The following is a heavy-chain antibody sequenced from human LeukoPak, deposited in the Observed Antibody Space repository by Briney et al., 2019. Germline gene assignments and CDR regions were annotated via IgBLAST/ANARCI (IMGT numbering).Heavy chain of an antibody. D-gene: IGHD1-26*01. V-gene: IGHV3-23*01. CDR3: AKDLGRYRNNYFDY. Sequence: TGGSLRLSCAASGFTFNSYAMSWVRQAPEKGLEWVATISGSGGGTYYADSVKGRFTISRDDSKNTLYLQMNSLRAEDTAVYYRAKDLGRYRNNYFDYWGQGTLVTVSS. CDR2: ISGSGGGT. J-gene: IGHJ4*02. CDR1: GFTFNSYA.